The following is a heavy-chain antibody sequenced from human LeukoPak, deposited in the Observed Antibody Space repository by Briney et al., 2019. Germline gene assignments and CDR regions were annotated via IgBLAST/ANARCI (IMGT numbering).Heavy chain of an antibody. Sequence: GGSLRLSCAASGFSFSDYWMSWVRQAPGKGLEWVANMKQDGSEKYYVDSVKGRFTISRDNARDNAKKSLDLQMNSLRVEDTAVYYCAGDDSDIWGQGTMVTVSS. V-gene: IGHV3-7*01. CDR1: GFSFSDYW. J-gene: IGHJ3*02. CDR3: AGDDSDI. CDR2: MKQDGSEK.